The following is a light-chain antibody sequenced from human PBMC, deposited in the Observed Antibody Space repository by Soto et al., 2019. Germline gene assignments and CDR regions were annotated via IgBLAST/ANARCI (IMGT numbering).Light chain of an antibody. CDR3: QQRSDWPLT. CDR2: DAS. J-gene: IGKJ4*01. CDR1: QYVSSY. Sequence: EIVLTQSPATPSLSPGEGATLSCRASQYVSSYLAWYQQKPGQTPRLLIYDASNRATGIPARFSGSGSGTDFTLTISSLEPQDFAVYYCQQRSDWPLTFGGGTKVEIK. V-gene: IGKV3-11*01.